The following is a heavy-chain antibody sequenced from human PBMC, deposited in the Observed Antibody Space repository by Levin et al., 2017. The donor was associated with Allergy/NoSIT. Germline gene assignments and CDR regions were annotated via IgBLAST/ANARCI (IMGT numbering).Heavy chain of an antibody. D-gene: IGHD3-10*01. J-gene: IGHJ4*02. CDR1: GFTFSSYA. CDR3: AKPVLWFGSDQYYFDY. Sequence: PGESLKISCAASGFTFSSYAMSWVRQAPGKGLEWVSAISGSGGSTYYADSVKGRFTISRDNSKNTLYLQMNSLRAEDTAVYYCAKPVLWFGSDQYYFDYWGQGTLVTVSS. CDR2: ISGSGGST. V-gene: IGHV3-23*01.